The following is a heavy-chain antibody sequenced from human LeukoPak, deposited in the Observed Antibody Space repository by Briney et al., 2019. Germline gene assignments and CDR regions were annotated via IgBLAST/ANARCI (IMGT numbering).Heavy chain of an antibody. V-gene: IGHV4-39*07. CDR2: IYYSGDT. J-gene: IGHJ4*02. CDR1: GGSVDSGSYY. Sequence: PSETLSLTCTVSGGSVDSGSYYWGWIRQSPGKGLEWIGSIYYSGDTYYNPSLKSRVTISVDTSKNQFSLKLSSVTAADTAVYYCARDPTYYYGSGSYRPYWGQGTLVTVSS. D-gene: IGHD3-10*01. CDR3: ARDPTYYYGSGSYRPY.